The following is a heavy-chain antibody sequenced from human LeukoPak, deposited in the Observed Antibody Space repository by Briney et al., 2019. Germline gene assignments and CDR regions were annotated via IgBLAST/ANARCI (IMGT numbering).Heavy chain of an antibody. J-gene: IGHJ4*02. CDR1: GFTFSSYW. D-gene: IGHD3-3*01. V-gene: IGHV3-7*01. CDR2: IKQDGSEK. CDR3: ARDDSDLRFLEWLSGVPDY. Sequence: PGGSLRLSCAASGFTFSSYWMSWVCQAPGKGLEWVANIKQDGSEKYYVDSVKGRFTISRDNAKNSLYLQMNSLRAEDTAVYYCARDDSDLRFLEWLSGVPDYWGQGTLVTVSS.